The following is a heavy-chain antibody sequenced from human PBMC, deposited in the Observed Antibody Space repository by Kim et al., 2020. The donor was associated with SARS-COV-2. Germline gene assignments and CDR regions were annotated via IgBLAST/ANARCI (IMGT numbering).Heavy chain of an antibody. CDR2: IWYDGSNK. J-gene: IGHJ6*02. Sequence: GGSLRLSCAASGFTFSSYGMHWVRQAPGKGLEWVAVIWYDGSNKYYADSVKGRFTISRDNSKNTLYLQMNSLRAEDTAVYYCARGGTVVTHYYYYYGMDVWGQGTTVTVSS. D-gene: IGHD2-21*02. CDR3: ARGGTVVTHYYYYYGMDV. V-gene: IGHV3-33*01. CDR1: GFTFSSYG.